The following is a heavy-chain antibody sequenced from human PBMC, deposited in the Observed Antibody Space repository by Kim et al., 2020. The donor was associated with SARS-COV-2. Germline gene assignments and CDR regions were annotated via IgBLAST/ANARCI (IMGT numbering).Heavy chain of an antibody. Sequence: YDGSNKYYADSVKGRFTISRDNSKNTLYLQMNSLRAEDTAVYYCTWAFDIWGQGTMVTVSS. V-gene: IGHV3-30*03. J-gene: IGHJ3*02. CDR3: TWAFDI. CDR2: YDGSNK.